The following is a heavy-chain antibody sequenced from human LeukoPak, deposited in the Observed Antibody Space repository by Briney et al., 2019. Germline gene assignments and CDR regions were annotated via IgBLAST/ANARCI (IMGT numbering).Heavy chain of an antibody. CDR3: ARDEFAVYTYYIDV. CDR2: IYSSGST. Sequence: AGSLRLTCAASGCTVSSYYLSWIRQAPGKGLEWVGLIYSSGSTYYTPSVKGRFTISIDNSKNTLYLQLNTLPAEDTAVYYCARDEFAVYTYYIDVWGKGTPVTVSS. J-gene: IGHJ6*03. V-gene: IGHV3-66*03. D-gene: IGHD5/OR15-5a*01. CDR1: GCTVSSYY.